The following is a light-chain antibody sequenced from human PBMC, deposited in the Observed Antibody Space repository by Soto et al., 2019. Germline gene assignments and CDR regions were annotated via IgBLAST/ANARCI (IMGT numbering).Light chain of an antibody. CDR1: SSNIGAGYD. V-gene: IGLV1-40*01. Sequence: QSVLTQPPSVSGSPGQRVTISCTGSSSNIGAGYDVHWYQQLPGTAPKLLIYGNSNRPSGVPDRFSGSKSGTSASLAITGLQAEDEADYYCQSYDNTRSGWVFGGGTKLTVL. CDR3: QSYDNTRSGWV. J-gene: IGLJ3*02. CDR2: GNS.